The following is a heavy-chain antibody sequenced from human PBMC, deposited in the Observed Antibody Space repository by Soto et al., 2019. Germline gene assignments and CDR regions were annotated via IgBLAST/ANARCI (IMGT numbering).Heavy chain of an antibody. J-gene: IGHJ5*02. CDR1: GYTFTSYA. CDR2: INAGNGNT. D-gene: IGHD3-10*01. Sequence: ASVKVSCKASGYTFTSYAMHWVRQAPGQRLEWMGWINAGNGNTKYSQKFQGRVTITRDTSASTAYMELSSLRSEDTAVYYCARAADMVRGSYTEFDPWGQGTLVTVSS. CDR3: ARAADMVRGSYTEFDP. V-gene: IGHV1-3*01.